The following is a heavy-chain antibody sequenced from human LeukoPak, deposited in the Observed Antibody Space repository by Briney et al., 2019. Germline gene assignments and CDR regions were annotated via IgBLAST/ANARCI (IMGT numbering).Heavy chain of an antibody. D-gene: IGHD1-7*01. CDR2: INHSGST. CDR1: GGSISSSSYY. V-gene: IGHV4-39*07. Sequence: SETLSLTCTVSGGSISSSSYYWGWIRQPPGKGLEWIGEINHSGSTNYNPSLKSRVTISVDTSKNQFSLKLSSVTAADTAVYYCAGAKITGTTLPLDYWGQGTLVTVSS. J-gene: IGHJ4*02. CDR3: AGAKITGTTLPLDY.